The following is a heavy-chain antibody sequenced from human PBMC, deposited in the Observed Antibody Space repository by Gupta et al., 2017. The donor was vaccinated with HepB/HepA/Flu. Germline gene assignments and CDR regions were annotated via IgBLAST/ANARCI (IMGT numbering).Heavy chain of an antibody. CDR2: ISTTSSTI. V-gene: IGHV3-48*03. CDR3: AIENSSPFDY. CDR1: GIPLSTYT. Sequence: EVQLVESGGCLVQPGWSRRLACVASGIPLSTYTMHWVRQAPGTGLEWVSYISTTSSTIHYADSVKGRFTISRDNAKNSLYLQMNSLGVEDTAVYYCAIENSSPFDYWGQGTLVTVSS. J-gene: IGHJ4*02.